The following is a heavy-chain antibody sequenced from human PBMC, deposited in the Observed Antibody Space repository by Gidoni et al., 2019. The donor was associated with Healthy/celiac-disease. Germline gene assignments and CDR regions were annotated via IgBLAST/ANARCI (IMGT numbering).Heavy chain of an antibody. CDR2: IYPGDSDT. CDR1: GYSFTSYL. J-gene: IGHJ4*02. D-gene: IGHD1-26*01. Sequence: EVQLVQSGAEVTQPVESLKISCTVSGYSFTSYLIGWVRQMPGKGLEWMGIIYPGDSDTRDSPSFQGQVNISADKAISTAYLQWSSLKASDTAMYYCARWRGANESYFDYWGQGTLVTVSS. CDR3: ARWRGANESYFDY. V-gene: IGHV5-51*01.